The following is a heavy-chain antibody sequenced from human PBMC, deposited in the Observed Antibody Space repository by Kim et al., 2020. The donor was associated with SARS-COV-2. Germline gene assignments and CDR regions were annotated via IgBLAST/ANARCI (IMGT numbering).Heavy chain of an antibody. CDR1: GFTFSSYG. CDR3: ANSAGLAAAGMY. D-gene: IGHD6-13*01. Sequence: GGSLRLSCAASGFTFSSYGMHWVRQAPGKGLEWVAVISYDGSNKYYADSVKGRFTISRDNSKNTLYLQMNSLRAEDTAVYYCANSAGLAAAGMYWGQGTL. V-gene: IGHV3-30*18. CDR2: ISYDGSNK. J-gene: IGHJ4*02.